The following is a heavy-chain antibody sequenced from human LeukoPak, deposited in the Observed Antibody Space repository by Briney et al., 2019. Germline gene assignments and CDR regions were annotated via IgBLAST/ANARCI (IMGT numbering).Heavy chain of an antibody. CDR2: VSGSGGRT. J-gene: IGHJ3*02. D-gene: IGHD3-22*01. CDR1: GFAFSSYA. V-gene: IGHV3-23*01. Sequence: GGSLRLSCVASGFAFSSYAMSCVRQAPGKGVEWGSAVSGSGGRTYYADSVKGRFTISRDNSKNTLYLQMNSLRAEDTALYYCAKVGGAMIDAFDIWGQGTMVTVSS. CDR3: AKVGGAMIDAFDI.